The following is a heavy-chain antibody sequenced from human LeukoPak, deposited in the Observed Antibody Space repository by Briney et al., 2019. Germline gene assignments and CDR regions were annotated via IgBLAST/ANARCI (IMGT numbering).Heavy chain of an antibody. CDR2: IWYDGSNK. CDR3: ARDRVATITWYFDY. J-gene: IGHJ4*02. CDR1: GFTFSSYG. V-gene: IGHV3-33*01. Sequence: PGGSLRLYCAASGFTFSSYGMHWVRQATGKGLEWVAVIWYDGSNKYYADSVKGRFTISRDNSKNTLYLQMNSLRAEDTAVYYCARDRVATITWYFDYWGQGTLVTVSS. D-gene: IGHD5-12*01.